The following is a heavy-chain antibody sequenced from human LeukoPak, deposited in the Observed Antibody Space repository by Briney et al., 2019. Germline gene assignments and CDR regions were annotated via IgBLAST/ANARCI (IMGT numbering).Heavy chain of an antibody. V-gene: IGHV3-33*01. CDR1: GFTFSSYG. Sequence: PGRSLRLSCAASGFTFSSYGMHWVRQAPGKGLEWVAVIWYDGSEKYYEDSVKGRFTISRDNSKNTVYLQMNGLRVEDTAVYYCARGCSGGSCYYFEYWGQGTLVTVSS. CDR3: ARGCSGGSCYYFEY. CDR2: IWYDGSEK. J-gene: IGHJ4*02. D-gene: IGHD2-15*01.